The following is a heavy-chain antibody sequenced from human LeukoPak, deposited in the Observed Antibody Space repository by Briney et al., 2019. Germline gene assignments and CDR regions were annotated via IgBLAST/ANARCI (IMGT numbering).Heavy chain of an antibody. V-gene: IGHV5-51*01. Sequence: GESLKISCKGSGYTFTTYWIGWVRQMPGKGLEWMGIIYPGDSDTRYSPSFQGQVTISADKSISTAYLQWSSLKASDTAMYYCARHSNELLWFGELLDWGQGTLVTVSS. D-gene: IGHD3-10*01. CDR2: IYPGDSDT. CDR1: GYTFTTYW. CDR3: ARHSNELLWFGELLD. J-gene: IGHJ4*02.